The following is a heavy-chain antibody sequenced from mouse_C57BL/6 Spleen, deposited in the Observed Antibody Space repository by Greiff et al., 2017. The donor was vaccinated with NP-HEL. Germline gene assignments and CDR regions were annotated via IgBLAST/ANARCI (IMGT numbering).Heavy chain of an antibody. CDR3: TRSDYGRRFDY. CDR2: IDPETGGT. CDR1: GYTFTDYE. V-gene: IGHV1-15*01. J-gene: IGHJ2*01. Sequence: VQLQQSGAELVRPGASVTLSCKASGYTFTDYEMHWVKQTPVHGLEWIGAIDPETGGTAYNQKFKGKAILTADKSSSTAYMELRSLTSEDSAVYYFTRSDYGRRFDYWGQGTTLTVSS. D-gene: IGHD1-1*01.